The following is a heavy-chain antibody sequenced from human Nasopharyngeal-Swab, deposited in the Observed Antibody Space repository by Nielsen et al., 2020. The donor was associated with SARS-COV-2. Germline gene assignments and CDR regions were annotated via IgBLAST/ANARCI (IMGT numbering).Heavy chain of an antibody. CDR1: GFTFSSYA. CDR2: IWFDGSNK. Sequence: GGSLRLSCAASGFTFSSYAIHWVRQAPGKGLEWVAVIWFDGSNKYYADSVKGRFTISRDNSKNTVYLQMNSLRGEDTAMYFCARDVGVTTSTLDYFDYWGQGTPVTVSS. D-gene: IGHD4-17*01. CDR3: ARDVGVTTSTLDYFDY. J-gene: IGHJ4*02. V-gene: IGHV3-33*01.